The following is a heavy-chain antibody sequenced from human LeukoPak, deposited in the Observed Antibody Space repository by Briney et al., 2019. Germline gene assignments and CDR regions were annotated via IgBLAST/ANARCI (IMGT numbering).Heavy chain of an antibody. Sequence: ASVKVSCKTSGYTFTTYGISLVRQAPGQGLEWMGWISVSNGNTKYAQKVQGRGTMTTYTSTTTAYMEVRSLRSDDTAVYYCARDRDRMVQGVTALFDYWGQGTLVTVSS. V-gene: IGHV1-18*04. CDR3: ARDRDRMVQGVTALFDY. D-gene: IGHD3-10*01. CDR1: GYTFTTYG. J-gene: IGHJ4*02. CDR2: ISVSNGNT.